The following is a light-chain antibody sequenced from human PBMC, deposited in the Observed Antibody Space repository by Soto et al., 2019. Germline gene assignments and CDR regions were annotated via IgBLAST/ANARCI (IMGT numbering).Light chain of an antibody. CDR3: QQYYSFPPT. CDR2: AAS. V-gene: IGKV1-9*01. J-gene: IGKJ1*01. Sequence: IQLTQSPSSLSASVGDRVTITCRASQGISSYLAWYQQKPGKAPKLLIYAASTLQSGVPSRFSGSGSGTDFTLSISSLQPDDFATYYCQQYYSFPPTFGQGTKVDI. CDR1: QGISSY.